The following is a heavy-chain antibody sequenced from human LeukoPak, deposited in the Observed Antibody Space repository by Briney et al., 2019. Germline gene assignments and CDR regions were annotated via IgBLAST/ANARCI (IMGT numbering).Heavy chain of an antibody. D-gene: IGHD3-3*01. CDR3: ARDEVGGYYFDY. CDR1: GFTFRSYA. V-gene: IGHV3-7*01. CDR2: IKQDGSEK. Sequence: PGGSLRLSCAASGFTFRSYAMSWVRQAPGKGLEWVANIKQDGSEKYYVDSVKGRFTISRDNAKNSLYLQMNSLRAEDTAVYYCARDEVGGYYFDYWGQGTLVTVSS. J-gene: IGHJ4*02.